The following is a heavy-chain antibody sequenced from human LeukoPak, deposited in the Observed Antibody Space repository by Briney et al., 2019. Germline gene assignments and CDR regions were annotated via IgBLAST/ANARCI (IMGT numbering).Heavy chain of an antibody. J-gene: IGHJ4*02. CDR2: IIPIFGTA. V-gene: IGHV1-69*13. D-gene: IGHD6-19*01. Sequence: ASVKVSCKASGGTFSRYGISWVRQAPGQGLEWMGGIIPIFGTANYAQKFQGRVTITADESTSTAYMELSSLRSEDTAVYYCASTGYSSGWYYFDYWGQGTLVIVSS. CDR1: GGTFSRYG. CDR3: ASTGYSSGWYYFDY.